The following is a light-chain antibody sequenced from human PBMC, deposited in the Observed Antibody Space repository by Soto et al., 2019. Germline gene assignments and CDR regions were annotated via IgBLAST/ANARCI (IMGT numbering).Light chain of an antibody. CDR1: QNTNTW. Sequence: DIQMTQFPSTLSASVGDRVTITCRASQNTNTWLAWYQQKPGTAPKLLIYDASSLEGGVPSRFSASGSGTEFTLTISSLQPDDLATYYCQQYISYPYTFGQGTKVEIK. CDR3: QQYISYPYT. V-gene: IGKV1-5*01. J-gene: IGKJ2*01. CDR2: DAS.